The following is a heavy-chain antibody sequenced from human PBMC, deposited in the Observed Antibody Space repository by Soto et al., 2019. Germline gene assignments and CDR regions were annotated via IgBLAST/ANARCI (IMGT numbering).Heavy chain of an antibody. CDR3: ARRKSAMHDY. CDR1: GCSITSGGHY. Sequence: TSETLSLTCTFSGCSITSGGHYLSWIRQDPGKGLEWIGYIYYSGSTYYNPSLESRVTISVDTSKNQFSLKLSSVTAADTAVYYCARRKSAMHDYWGQGTLVTVSS. V-gene: IGHV4-31*03. J-gene: IGHJ4*02. CDR2: IYYSGST. D-gene: IGHD5-18*01.